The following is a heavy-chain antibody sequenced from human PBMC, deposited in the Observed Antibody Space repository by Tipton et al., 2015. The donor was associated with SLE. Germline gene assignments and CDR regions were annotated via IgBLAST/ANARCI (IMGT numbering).Heavy chain of an antibody. CDR2: IYYSGST. Sequence: TLSLTCTVSGGSISSHYWSWIRQPPGKGLEWIGYIYYSGSTNYNPSLKSRVTISVDTSKNQFSLKLSSVTAADTAVYYCASAHYYYGMDVWGQGTTVTVSS. CDR1: GGSISSHY. V-gene: IGHV4-59*11. J-gene: IGHJ6*02. CDR3: ASAHYYYGMDV.